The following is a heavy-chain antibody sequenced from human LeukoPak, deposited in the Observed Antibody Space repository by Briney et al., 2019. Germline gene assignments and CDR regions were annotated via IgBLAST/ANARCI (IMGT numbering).Heavy chain of an antibody. Sequence: SETLSLTCTASGGSINTYFWSWIRQPPGKGLEWIGYIYYSGSTNYNPSLKSRVTISVDTSKNQFSLKLSSVTAADTAVYYCSRESGPYCPFGHWGQGTLVAVTS. V-gene: IGHV4-59*01. CDR3: SRESGPYCPFGH. J-gene: IGHJ5*02. CDR2: IYYSGST. CDR1: GGSINTYF. D-gene: IGHD1-26*01.